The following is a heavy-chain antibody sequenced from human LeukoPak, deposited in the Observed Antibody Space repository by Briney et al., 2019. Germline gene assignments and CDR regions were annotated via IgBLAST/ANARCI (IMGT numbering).Heavy chain of an antibody. CDR2: IYYSGST. V-gene: IGHV4-59*01. Sequence: PSETLSLTCTVSSDSISSSYWSWIRQPPGKGLEWIGYIYYSGSTNYNPSLKSRVAISVDTSKNQFSLKLNSVTAADTAVYYCARVRKYSSGWYDAFDIWGQGTMVTVSS. J-gene: IGHJ3*02. CDR1: SDSISSSY. CDR3: ARVRKYSSGWYDAFDI. D-gene: IGHD6-19*01.